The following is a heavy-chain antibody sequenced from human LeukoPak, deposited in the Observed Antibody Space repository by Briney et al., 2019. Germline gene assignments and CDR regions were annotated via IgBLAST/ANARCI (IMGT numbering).Heavy chain of an antibody. J-gene: IGHJ4*02. CDR1: GFTFGDYP. Sequence: GGSLRLSCTTSGFTFGDYPMSWFCQAPGKGLDWVGFIRSKAYGGTTEYAASVKGRFTISRDDSKSIAYLQMNSLKTEDTAVYYCTRSAGSDCYSGDWGQGTLVTVSS. CDR3: TRSAGSDCYSGD. V-gene: IGHV3-49*03. D-gene: IGHD2-21*01. CDR2: IRSKAYGGTT.